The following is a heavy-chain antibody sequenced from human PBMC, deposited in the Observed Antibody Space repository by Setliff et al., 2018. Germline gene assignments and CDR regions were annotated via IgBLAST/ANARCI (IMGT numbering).Heavy chain of an antibody. V-gene: IGHV3-23*01. CDR1: GFTSRDYS. CDR3: TTDPSPTFGGVIGAAFDF. CDR2: VTQGSSQ. J-gene: IGHJ3*01. D-gene: IGHD3-16*01. Sequence: PGGSLRLSCETSGFTSRDYSMTWVRQAPGKGLEWVSGVTQGSSQLHADSVKGRFDISRDSSKNTVYLQMNSLTAEDTAMYYCTTDPSPTFGGVIGAAFDFWGQGTMVTVSS.